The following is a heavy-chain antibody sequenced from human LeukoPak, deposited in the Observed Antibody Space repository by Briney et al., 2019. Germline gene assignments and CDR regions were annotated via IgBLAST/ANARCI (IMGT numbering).Heavy chain of an antibody. CDR3: ATEGSSTWFDH. J-gene: IGHJ5*02. CDR1: GLSFSSYT. V-gene: IGHV3-21*01. CDR2: IRSTSSYI. D-gene: IGHD6-13*01. Sequence: PGGSLRLSCAASGLSFSSYTMNWVRQAPGKGLEWVSSIRSTSSYIYYADSVKGRFTISRDNAKNSLYLQMNILRAEDTAVYYCATEGSSTWFDHWGQGTLVTVSS.